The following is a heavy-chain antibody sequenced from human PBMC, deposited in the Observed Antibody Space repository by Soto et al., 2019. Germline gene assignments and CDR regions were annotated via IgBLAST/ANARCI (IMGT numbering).Heavy chain of an antibody. CDR1: GFTLSHYD. CDR3: ATGELINTQLFEF. J-gene: IGHJ4*02. CDR2: VSYDGSNN. V-gene: IGHV3-30*03. D-gene: IGHD1-26*01. Sequence: QVQLVESGGGVGKPGRALRLSCLASGFTLSHYDMNWVRQAPGKGLEWGAVVSYDGSNNYYGDSVRGRFTISRDNSKNEMYLQMHSLRAEDTAVYYCATGELINTQLFEFWGQGALVTVSS.